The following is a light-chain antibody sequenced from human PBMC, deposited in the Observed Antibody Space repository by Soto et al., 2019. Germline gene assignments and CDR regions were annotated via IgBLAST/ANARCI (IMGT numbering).Light chain of an antibody. J-gene: IGLJ2*01. CDR3: AAWDDSLNGHVV. CDR1: SSDIGIYKY. Sequence: QSVLTQPASVSGSPGQSIAISCTGSSSDIGIYKYVSWYQQHPGKVPKLIIYEVTNRPSGVPDRFSGSKSGTSASLAISGLQSEDEADYYCAAWDDSLNGHVVFGGGTKVTVL. CDR2: EVT. V-gene: IGLV2-14*01.